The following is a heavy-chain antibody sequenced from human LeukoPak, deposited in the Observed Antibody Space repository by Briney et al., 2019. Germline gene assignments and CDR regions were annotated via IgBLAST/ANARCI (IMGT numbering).Heavy chain of an antibody. V-gene: IGHV5-51*01. J-gene: IGHJ4*02. Sequence: GESLKISCKGSGFSFTTFWIGWVRQMPGKGLEWMGMIYPGDSETRYSPSIQGQVSISADRSINTAYLQWSSLTASDTAMYYCASRPFETTVVPWDFYWGQGTQVTVSS. D-gene: IGHD4-23*01. CDR1: GFSFTTFW. CDR3: ASRPFETTVVPWDFY. CDR2: IYPGDSET.